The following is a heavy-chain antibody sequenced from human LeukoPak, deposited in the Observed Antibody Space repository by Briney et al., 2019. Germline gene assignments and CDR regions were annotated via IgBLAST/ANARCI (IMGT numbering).Heavy chain of an antibody. CDR3: ARDLSSAAGMRGY. V-gene: IGHV4-38-2*02. CDR2: IYHSGST. J-gene: IGHJ4*02. CDR1: GYSISSGYY. D-gene: IGHD6-13*01. Sequence: KPSETLSLTCTVSGYSISSGYYWGWIRQPPGKGLEWIGSIYHSGSTYYNPSLKSRVTISVDTSKNQFSLKLSSVTAADTAVYYCARDLSSAAGMRGYWGQGTLVTVSS.